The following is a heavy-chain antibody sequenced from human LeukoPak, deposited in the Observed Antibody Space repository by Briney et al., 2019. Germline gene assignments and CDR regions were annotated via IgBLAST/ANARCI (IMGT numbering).Heavy chain of an antibody. V-gene: IGHV3-74*01. CDR3: ARYSSGWLYFDY. D-gene: IGHD6-19*01. CDR1: GFTFSSYW. CDR2: INSDGSST. J-gene: IGHJ4*02. Sequence: SGGSLRLSCAASGFTFSSYWMHWVRQAPGKGLVWVSRINSDGSSTSYADSVKGRFTISRDNSKNTLYLQMNSLRAEDTAVYYCARYSSGWLYFDYWGQGTLVTVSS.